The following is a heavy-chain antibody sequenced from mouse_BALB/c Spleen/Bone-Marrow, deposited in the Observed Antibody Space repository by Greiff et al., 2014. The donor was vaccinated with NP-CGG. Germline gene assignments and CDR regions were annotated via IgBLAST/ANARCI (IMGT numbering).Heavy chain of an antibody. D-gene: IGHD2-1*01. CDR2: IYPGGGYI. J-gene: IGHJ2*01. CDR1: GYTFANYW. CDR3: AREEYGNYDHFFDY. V-gene: IGHV1-63*02. Sequence: VQLQQSGAELVRPGTSVKISCKASGYTFANYWLGWLKQRPGHGLEWIGEIYPGGGYINYNEKFKGKATLTADTSSSTAYMRLSSLTSEESAVYFCAREEYGNYDHFFDYWGQGTPLTVSS.